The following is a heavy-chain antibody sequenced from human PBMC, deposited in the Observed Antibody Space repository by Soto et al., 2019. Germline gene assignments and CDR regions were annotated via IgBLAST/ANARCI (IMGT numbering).Heavy chain of an antibody. CDR3: AGLKWELLLWGLKGWFDP. CDR1: GGSISSGDYY. D-gene: IGHD1-26*01. V-gene: IGHV4-30-4*01. CDR2: IYYSGST. Sequence: PSETLSLTCTVSGGSISSGDYYWSWIRQPPGKGLEWIGYIYYSGSTYYNPSLKSRVTISVDTSKNQFSLKLSSVTAADTAVYYCAGLKWELLLWGLKGWFDPWGQGTLVTVSS. J-gene: IGHJ5*02.